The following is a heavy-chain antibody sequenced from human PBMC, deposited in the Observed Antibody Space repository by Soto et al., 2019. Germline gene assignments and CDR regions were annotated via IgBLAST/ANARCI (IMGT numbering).Heavy chain of an antibody. J-gene: IGHJ4*02. Sequence: TLSLTCTVFSGSINSGDYYWTWIRQYPGKGLEWIGYIYYSGSTYYNPSLKSRVMISVDTSQNQFTLKLSSVTAADTAVYYCARGSSLYCSSTSCHQYSFDYWGQGTLVTVSS. V-gene: IGHV4-31*03. CDR3: ARGSSLYCSSTSCHQYSFDY. CDR1: SGSINSGDYY. D-gene: IGHD2-2*01. CDR2: IYYSGST.